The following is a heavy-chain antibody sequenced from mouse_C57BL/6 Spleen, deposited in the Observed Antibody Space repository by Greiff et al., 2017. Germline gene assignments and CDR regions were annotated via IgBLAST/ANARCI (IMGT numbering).Heavy chain of an antibody. Sequence: VQLQQSGAELVKPGASVKLSCTASGFNIKDYYMHWVKQRPEQGLEWIGRIDPEDGETKYAAKFQGKATITADTSSNAAYLRLSSLTSEDTADYYWARGYYGSSYCDYWGQGTTLTVSS. D-gene: IGHD1-1*01. J-gene: IGHJ2*01. CDR2: IDPEDGET. V-gene: IGHV14-2*01. CDR3: ARGYYGSSYCDY. CDR1: GFNIKDYY.